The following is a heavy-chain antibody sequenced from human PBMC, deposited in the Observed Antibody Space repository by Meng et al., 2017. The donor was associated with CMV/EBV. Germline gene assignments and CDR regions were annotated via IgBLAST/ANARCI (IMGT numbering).Heavy chain of an antibody. CDR1: GYTFTGYY. V-gene: IGHV1-8*03. D-gene: IGHD4-23*01. CDR2: MNPNSGNT. CDR3: ASSTVVTDLDY. J-gene: IGHJ4*02. Sequence: ASVKVSCKASGYTFTGYYMHWVRQAPGQGLEWMGWMNPNSGNTGYAQKFQGRVTITRNTSISTAYMELSSVTAADTAVYYCASSTVVTDLDYWGQGTLVTVSS.